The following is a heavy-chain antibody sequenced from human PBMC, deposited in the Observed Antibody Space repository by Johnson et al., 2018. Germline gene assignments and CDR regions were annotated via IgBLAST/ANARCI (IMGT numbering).Heavy chain of an antibody. V-gene: IGHV1-69*01. CDR3: AIYFYDKDCHLGWAYNYNMDV. J-gene: IGHJ6*02. Sequence: QVQLVQSGAEVNKPGSSVKVSCKASGGTFSSDMLSWGRQAPGLGLEWMGGIISILGTTNYAQKFQGRVTISADEPTSTAYMDLRSLRSEDTAVYYCAIYFYDKDCHLGWAYNYNMDVWGQGTTVTVSS. CDR1: GGTFSSDM. CDR2: IISILGTT. D-gene: IGHD3-3*01.